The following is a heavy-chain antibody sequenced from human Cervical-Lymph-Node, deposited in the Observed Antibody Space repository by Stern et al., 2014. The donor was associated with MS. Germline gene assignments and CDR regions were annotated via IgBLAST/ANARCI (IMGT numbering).Heavy chain of an antibody. CDR2: ISSSGTTT. Sequence: VQLLESGGGLVQPGGSLRLSCAASGFTFSDYYVSWIRQAPGKGLEGLSFISSSGTTTYYADSVKGRFTISRDNAENSLYLQMNSLRAEDTAMYYCARDSNLDAFDIWGQGTMVTVSS. V-gene: IGHV3-11*01. D-gene: IGHD4-11*01. CDR3: ARDSNLDAFDI. CDR1: GFTFSDYY. J-gene: IGHJ3*02.